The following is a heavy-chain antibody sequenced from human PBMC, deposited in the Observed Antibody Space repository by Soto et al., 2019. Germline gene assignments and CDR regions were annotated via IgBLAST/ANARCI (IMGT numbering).Heavy chain of an antibody. CDR1: GYTFTSYY. Sequence: ASVKVSCKASGYTFTSYYMHWVRQAPGQGLEWMGIINPSGGSTSYAQKFQGRVTMTRDTSTSTVYMELSSLRSEDTAVYYCARGSRKEYCSSTSCPAGLNWFDPWGQGTLVTASS. J-gene: IGHJ5*02. V-gene: IGHV1-46*01. CDR3: ARGSRKEYCSSTSCPAGLNWFDP. CDR2: INPSGGST. D-gene: IGHD2-2*01.